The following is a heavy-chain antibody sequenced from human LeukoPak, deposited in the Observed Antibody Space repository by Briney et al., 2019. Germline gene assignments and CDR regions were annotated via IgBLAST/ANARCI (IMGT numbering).Heavy chain of an antibody. CDR2: IRVKDGNT. Sequence: ASVKVSCKSSGYTITSFAFSWVRQAPGQGLEWMGWIRVKDGNTNYPQKFQGRVTMTTDTSTSTAYMELRSLRSDDTAVYYCARVTHKAVAGGERWWFDPWGQGTLVTVSS. V-gene: IGHV1-18*01. J-gene: IGHJ5*02. CDR1: GYTITSFA. CDR3: ARVTHKAVAGGERWWFDP. D-gene: IGHD6-19*01.